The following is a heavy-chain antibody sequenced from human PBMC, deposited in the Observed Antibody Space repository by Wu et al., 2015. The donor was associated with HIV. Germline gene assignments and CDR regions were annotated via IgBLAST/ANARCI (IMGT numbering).Heavy chain of an antibody. J-gene: IGHJ5*01. V-gene: IGHV1-2*02. CDR2: INPYNGGT. CDR1: GYTFTDYY. D-gene: IGHD3-16*01. CDR3: ARDPQGFWSGKLRIRTWFDS. Sequence: QVQLVQSGAEVKKPGASLRVSCKASGYTFTDYYMHWVRQAPGQGLEWMGWINPYNGGTTYAQKFQGRVTMTRDTSIATVYMDLSRLRSDDTAVYYCARDPQGFWSGKLRIRTWFDSVGPRGTPVTVS.